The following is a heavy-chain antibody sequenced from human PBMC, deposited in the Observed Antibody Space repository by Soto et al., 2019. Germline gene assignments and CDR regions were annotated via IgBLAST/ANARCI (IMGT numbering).Heavy chain of an antibody. V-gene: IGHV4-59*08. CDR3: ASRWVYAIDY. CDR1: GGSISSYY. Sequence: QVQLQESGPGLVKPSETLSLTCTVSGGSISSYYWSWIRQPPGKGLEWIGYIYYSGSTNYNPSLKSRVTISVDTAKNQFSLKRSSVTAADTAVYYCASRWVYAIDYWGQGTLVTVSS. CDR2: IYYSGST. J-gene: IGHJ4*02. D-gene: IGHD2-8*01.